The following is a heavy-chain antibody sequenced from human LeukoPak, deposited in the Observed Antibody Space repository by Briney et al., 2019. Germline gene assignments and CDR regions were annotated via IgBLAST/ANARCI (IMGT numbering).Heavy chain of an antibody. CDR2: INPSGGST. Sequence: ASVKVSCKASGYTFTSYYMHWVRQAPGQGLEWMGIINPSGGSTSYARKFQGRVTMTRDTSTSTVYMELSSLRSEDTAVYYCARYPRVNIVGAYHDAFDIWGQGTMVTVSS. D-gene: IGHD1-26*01. CDR1: GYTFTSYY. CDR3: ARYPRVNIVGAYHDAFDI. V-gene: IGHV1-46*01. J-gene: IGHJ3*02.